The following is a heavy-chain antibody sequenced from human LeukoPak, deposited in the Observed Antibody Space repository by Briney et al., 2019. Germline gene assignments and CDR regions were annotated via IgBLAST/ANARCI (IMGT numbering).Heavy chain of an antibody. Sequence: GSMRLSCVASGFTFSSYAMQWVRRTPEEGLEYVSCINSKGGRTHYANSEEGRSTLSRDNSKHTLYLQMGSLRAEYTAVYYCAKFRVPASLDLVFDVWGRGTMVTVSS. J-gene: IGHJ3*01. CDR3: AKFRVPASLDLVFDV. V-gene: IGHV3-64*01. CDR2: INSKGGRT. CDR1: GFTFSSYA. D-gene: IGHD2-2*01.